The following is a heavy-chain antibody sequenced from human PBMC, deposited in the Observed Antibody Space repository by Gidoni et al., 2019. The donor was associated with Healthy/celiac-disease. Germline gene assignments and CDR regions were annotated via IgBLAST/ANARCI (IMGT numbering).Heavy chain of an antibody. V-gene: IGHV3-73*02. CDR2: IRSKANSYAT. CDR3: TRRIGPAGTTWDISWFDP. D-gene: IGHD1-1*01. Sequence: EVQLVESGGGLVQPGGSLKLSCAASGFTFSGSAMHWVRQASGKGLEGVGRIRSKANSYATAYAASVKGRFTISRDDSKNTAYLQMNSLKTEDTAVYYCTRRIGPAGTTWDISWFDPWGQGTLVTVSS. CDR1: GFTFSGSA. J-gene: IGHJ5*02.